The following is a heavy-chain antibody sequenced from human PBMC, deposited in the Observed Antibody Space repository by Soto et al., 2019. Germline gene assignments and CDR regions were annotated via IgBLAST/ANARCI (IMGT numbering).Heavy chain of an antibody. J-gene: IGHJ6*02. D-gene: IGHD3-22*01. CDR1: GFTFSSYA. V-gene: IGHV3-23*01. CDR3: AKGVRSYYYYGMDV. CDR2: ISVSGDRT. Sequence: EVQLLESGGGLVQPGGSLRLSCAASGFTFSSYAMCWVRQAPGKGLEWVSSISVSGDRTFYADSVKGRFTISRDNSRNTLHLQMNSLRAEDTAVYYCAKGVRSYYYYGMDVWGQGTTVTVSS.